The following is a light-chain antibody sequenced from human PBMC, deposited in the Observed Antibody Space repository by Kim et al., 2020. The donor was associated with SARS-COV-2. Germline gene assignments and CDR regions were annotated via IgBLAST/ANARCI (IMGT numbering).Light chain of an antibody. CDR1: RTIAAN. CDR2: DAS. CDR3: QQYGNWPLT. J-gene: IGKJ4*01. Sequence: PPGERATVSCRASRTIAANLAWYQQRPGQPPRLLIYDASSRATGIPARFSGSGSGTEFTLTVSSLQSEDFTTYYCQQYGNWPLTFGGGTKVDIK. V-gene: IGKV3-15*01.